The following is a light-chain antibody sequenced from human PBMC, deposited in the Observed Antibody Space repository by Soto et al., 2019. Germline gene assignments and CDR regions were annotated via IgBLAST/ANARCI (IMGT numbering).Light chain of an antibody. Sequence: EIVMTQSPATLSVSPGERATLSCRASRTVGSNLAWYMQKPGQSPRLLISGASTRAADFPARFSGSGSGTEFILTISSLQSEDFAFYYCQQYDDWPWTFGQGTKVEIK. J-gene: IGKJ1*01. CDR1: RTVGSN. CDR2: GAS. CDR3: QQYDDWPWT. V-gene: IGKV3-15*01.